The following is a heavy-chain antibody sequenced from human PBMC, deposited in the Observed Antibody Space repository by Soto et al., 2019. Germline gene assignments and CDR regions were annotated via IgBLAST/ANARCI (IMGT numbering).Heavy chain of an antibody. Sequence: SETLSLTCTVSVGSISSGGYYLSWIGQHPGKGLEWIGYIYYSWSTYYNPSLKSRVTISVDTSKNQFSLKLSSVTAADTAVYYCASLSGSAVAGSVDYWGQGTLVTVSS. CDR1: VGSISSGGYY. J-gene: IGHJ4*02. CDR2: IYYSWST. V-gene: IGHV4-31*03. D-gene: IGHD6-19*01. CDR3: ASLSGSAVAGSVDY.